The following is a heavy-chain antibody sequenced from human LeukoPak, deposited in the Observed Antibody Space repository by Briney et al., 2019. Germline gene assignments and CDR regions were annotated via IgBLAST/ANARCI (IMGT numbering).Heavy chain of an antibody. J-gene: IGHJ6*04. Sequence: GGSLRLSCEASGFSFSSYNMDWVRQTPGKGLEWISSITTSSTYTFYADSVKGRFTISRDNARNSLYLQMNSLRAEDTAVYYCAELGITMIGGVWGKGTTVTISS. V-gene: IGHV3-21*01. CDR2: ITTSSTYT. CDR3: AELGITMIGGV. CDR1: GFSFSSYN. D-gene: IGHD3-10*02.